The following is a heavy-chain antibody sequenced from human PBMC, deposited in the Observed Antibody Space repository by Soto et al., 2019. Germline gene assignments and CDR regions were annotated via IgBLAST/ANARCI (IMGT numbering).Heavy chain of an antibody. CDR3: AKFGMATTKRSPPYYIDY. CDR1: GFAFSNYA. Sequence: GGSLRLSCAASGFAFSNYAINWVRQSPGKGLEWVSVISGSVGSTYYADSVKGRFTITRDNSKNTLYLQMNSLRAEDTAVYYCAKFGMATTKRSPPYYIDYWGQGALVTVSS. D-gene: IGHD1-1*01. CDR2: ISGSVGST. J-gene: IGHJ4*02. V-gene: IGHV3-23*01.